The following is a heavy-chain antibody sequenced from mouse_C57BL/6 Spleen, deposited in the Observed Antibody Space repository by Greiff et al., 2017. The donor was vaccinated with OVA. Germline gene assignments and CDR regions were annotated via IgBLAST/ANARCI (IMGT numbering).Heavy chain of an antibody. Sequence: VQLQQPGAELVKPGASVKLSCKASGYTFTSYWMHWVKQRPGQGLEWIGMIHPNSGSTNYNEKFKSKATLTVDKSSSTAYMQLSSLTSDDSAVYYCARGVDYEGFAYWGQGTLVTVSA. CDR3: ARGVDYEGFAY. V-gene: IGHV1-64*01. D-gene: IGHD2-4*01. CDR1: GYTFTSYW. CDR2: IHPNSGST. J-gene: IGHJ3*01.